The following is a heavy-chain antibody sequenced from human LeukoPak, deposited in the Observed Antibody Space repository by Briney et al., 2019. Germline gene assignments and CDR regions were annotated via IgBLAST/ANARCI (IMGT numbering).Heavy chain of an antibody. CDR2: IHSDGGTT. V-gene: IGHV3-74*01. Sequence: PGGPLRLSCAASGFTFSDYWIHWVRQAPGKGLVWVSLIHSDGGTTNYADSVKGRFTMSRDNAKNMVYLQMNSLRVEDTAVYYCARDIYSIAEWGQGTLVTVSS. J-gene: IGHJ4*02. CDR3: ARDIYSIAE. CDR1: GFTFSDYW. D-gene: IGHD3-3*02.